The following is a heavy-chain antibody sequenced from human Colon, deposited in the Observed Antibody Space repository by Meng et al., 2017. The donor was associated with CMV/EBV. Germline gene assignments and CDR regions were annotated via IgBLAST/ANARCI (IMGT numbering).Heavy chain of an antibody. J-gene: IGHJ6*02. D-gene: IGHD6-19*01. V-gene: IGHV3-30-3*01. CDR1: GFIFRAYA. CDR3: ARDRLAVAEGPFYYGMDV. CDR2: KSADGSIE. Sequence: GESLKISCAGSGFIFRAYAMHWVRQAPGKGLEWLAVKSADGSIEYHADSVKGRFIISRDNSKSSLYLQMNSLTSDDTTVYYCARDRLAVAEGPFYYGMDVWGQGTTVTVSS.